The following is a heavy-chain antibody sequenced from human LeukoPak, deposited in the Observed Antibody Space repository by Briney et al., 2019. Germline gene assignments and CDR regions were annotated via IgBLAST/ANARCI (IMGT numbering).Heavy chain of an antibody. CDR2: IIPIFGTA. CDR1: GGTFSSYA. CDR3: ARDLWGYSSSLDY. Sequence: SVKVSCKASGGTFSSYAISWVRQAPGQGLEWMGGIIPIFGTANYAQKFQGRVTITADESTSTAYMELSSLRSEDTAVYYCARDLWGYSSSLDYWGQGTLVTVSS. J-gene: IGHJ4*02. V-gene: IGHV1-69*13. D-gene: IGHD6-13*01.